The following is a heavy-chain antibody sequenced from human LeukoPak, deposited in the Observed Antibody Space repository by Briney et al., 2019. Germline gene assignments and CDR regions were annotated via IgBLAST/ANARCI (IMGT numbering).Heavy chain of an antibody. CDR1: GFTFSSYA. CDR2: ISGSGGST. D-gene: IGHD2-15*01. J-gene: IGHJ3*02. V-gene: IGHV3-23*01. Sequence: RGSLRRSCAASGFTFSSYAMSRVRQAPGKGLEWVSAISGSGGSTYYADSVKGRFTVPSDNSKNTLYLQMNSMRSSDTAVYYCAKGLPSCGLSSCYSGDAFDIWGQGTMVTVSS. CDR3: AKGLPSCGLSSCYSGDAFDI.